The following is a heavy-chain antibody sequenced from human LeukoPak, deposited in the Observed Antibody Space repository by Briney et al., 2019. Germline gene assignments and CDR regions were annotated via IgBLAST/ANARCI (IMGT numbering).Heavy chain of an antibody. CDR3: XXXXXXXXGYPRFDY. Sequence: ESGPALVKPTQTLTLTCTFSGFSLSTSGMCVSWIRQPPGKALEWLARIDWDDDKYYSTSLKTRLTISKDTSKNQVVLTMTNMXXXXXXXXXXXXXXXXXXGYPRFDYWGQGTLVTVSS. CDR1: GFSLSTSGMC. V-gene: IGHV2-70*11. CDR2: IDWDDDK. J-gene: IGHJ4*02. D-gene: IGHD3-22*01.